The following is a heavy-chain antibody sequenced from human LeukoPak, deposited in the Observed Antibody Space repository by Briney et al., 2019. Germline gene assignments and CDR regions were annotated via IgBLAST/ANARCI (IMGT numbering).Heavy chain of an antibody. J-gene: IGHJ4*02. CDR2: IYYSGST. CDR1: GGSINSYY. D-gene: IGHD5-24*01. V-gene: IGHV4-59*01. CDR3: ARSEDGYNLDY. Sequence: SETLSLTCSVSGGSINSYYWSWIRQPPGKGLEWIGYIYYSGSTNYNPSLKSRVTISIDTSKNQFSLKLNSVTAADTAVYYRARSEDGYNLDYWGQGTLVIVSS.